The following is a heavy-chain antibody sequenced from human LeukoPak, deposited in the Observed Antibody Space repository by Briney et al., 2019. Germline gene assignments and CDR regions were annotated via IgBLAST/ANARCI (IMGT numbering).Heavy chain of an antibody. J-gene: IGHJ4*02. Sequence: PGGSLRLSCAASGFAFGSYGMSWVRQTPGMGLEWVSAITGSTRTTYYAEIVKGRFTISRDNSKNTLYLQMNSLRAEDTAVYYCSSGYYYSAPDYWGQGTLVTVSS. CDR2: ITGSTRTT. D-gene: IGHD3-22*01. CDR1: GFAFGSYG. V-gene: IGHV3-23*01. CDR3: SSGYYYSAPDY.